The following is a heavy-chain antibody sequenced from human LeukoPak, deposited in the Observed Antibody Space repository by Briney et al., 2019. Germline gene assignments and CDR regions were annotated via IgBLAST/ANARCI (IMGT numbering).Heavy chain of an antibody. CDR1: GYTFTSYG. J-gene: IGHJ4*02. CDR3: ARVSGSSWYYFDY. CDR2: INPSGGST. Sequence: VASVKVSCKAFGYTFTSYGISWVRQAPGQGLEWMGIINPSGGSTSYAQKFQGRVTMTRDTSTSTVYMELSSLRSEDTAVYYCARVSGSSWYYFDYWGQGTLVTVSS. V-gene: IGHV1-46*01. D-gene: IGHD6-13*01.